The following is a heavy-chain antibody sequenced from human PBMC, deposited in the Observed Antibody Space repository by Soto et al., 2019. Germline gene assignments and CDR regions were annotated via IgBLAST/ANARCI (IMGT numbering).Heavy chain of an antibody. Sequence: LRLSCAGSAFTFRGFGMDWVRQAPVKGLEWVARISNDGSNEYYVDSVKGRFTISRDNSKNALYLQMDSLRAEDTAVYYCARAPVPIAAAGPPYNWFDPWGQGTLVTVSS. CDR1: AFTFRGFG. D-gene: IGHD6-13*01. J-gene: IGHJ5*02. CDR2: ISNDGSNE. CDR3: ARAPVPIAAAGPPYNWFDP. V-gene: IGHV3-30*03.